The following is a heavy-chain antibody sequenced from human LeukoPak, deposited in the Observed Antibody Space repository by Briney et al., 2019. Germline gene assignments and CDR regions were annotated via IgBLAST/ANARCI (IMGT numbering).Heavy chain of an antibody. D-gene: IGHD6-13*01. Sequence: IPSETLSLTCTVSGGSISSGSYYWTWIRQPPGKGLEWIGYIYYSGSTNYNPSLKSRVTISVDTSKNQFSLKLSSVTAADTAVYDCARVYRSSSWGSWIDYWGQGTLVTVSS. CDR2: IYYSGST. J-gene: IGHJ4*02. V-gene: IGHV4-61*01. CDR3: ARVYRSSSWGSWIDY. CDR1: GGSISSGSYY.